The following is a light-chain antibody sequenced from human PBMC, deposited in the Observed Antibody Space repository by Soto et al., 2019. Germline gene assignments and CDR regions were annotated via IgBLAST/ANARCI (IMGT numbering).Light chain of an antibody. CDR1: QSVISSY. J-gene: IGKJ1*01. V-gene: IGKV3-20*01. CDR2: GAS. Sequence: VVLTLSPGTVSLSPGERATLSFSSSQSVISSYLAWYQQKPGQAPSLLIYGASSRATGIPDRFSGRGSGTDFTLTISRLEPEDFALYYCQQYGVSPFTFGQGTKVDIK. CDR3: QQYGVSPFT.